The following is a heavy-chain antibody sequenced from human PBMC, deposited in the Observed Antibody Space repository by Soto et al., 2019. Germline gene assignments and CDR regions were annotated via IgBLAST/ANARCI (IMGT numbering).Heavy chain of an antibody. V-gene: IGHV4-34*01. J-gene: IGHJ4*02. CDR2: INHSGST. CDR3: AREFWSGYYFDY. D-gene: IGHD3-3*01. Sequence: NPSETLSLTCAVYGGSFSGYYWSWIRQPPGKGLEWIGEINHSGSTNYNPSLKSRVTISVDTSKNQFSLKLSSVTAADTAVYYCAREFWSGYYFDYWGQGTLVTVSS. CDR1: GGSFSGYY.